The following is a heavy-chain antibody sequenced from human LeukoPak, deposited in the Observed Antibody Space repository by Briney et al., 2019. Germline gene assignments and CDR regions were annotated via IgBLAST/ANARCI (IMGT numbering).Heavy chain of an antibody. CDR3: AKRDDSGGNLVDL. CDR2: IYYSGST. J-gene: IGHJ4*02. CDR1: GGSIRSGSHY. V-gene: IGHV4-39*02. D-gene: IGHD3-22*01. Sequence: TSETRSLTCTVSGGSIRSGSHYWAWIRQPPGKGLEWIGSIYYSGSTYYNPSLENRVTISIDTSKNHFSLKLSSLSAADTSVYYCAKRDDSGGNLVDLWGQGTLVTVS.